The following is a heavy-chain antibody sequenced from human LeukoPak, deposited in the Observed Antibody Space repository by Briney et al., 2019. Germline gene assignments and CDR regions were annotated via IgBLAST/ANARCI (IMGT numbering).Heavy chain of an antibody. Sequence: ASVKVSCKVVAYDFTGYHIHWVRQAPGQGPEWMGRLNPNTGHAVYAFKFRGRVTITRDTSSSTAYMEVTRLTSDDTALYYCAKDRDGADRIILWGQGTLVTVSS. V-gene: IGHV1-2*06. J-gene: IGHJ4*02. CDR2: LNPNTGHA. CDR1: AYDFTGYH. CDR3: AKDRDGADRIIL. D-gene: IGHD5-24*01.